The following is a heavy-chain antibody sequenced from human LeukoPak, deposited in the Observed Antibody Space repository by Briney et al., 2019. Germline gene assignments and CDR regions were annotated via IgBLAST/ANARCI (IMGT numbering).Heavy chain of an antibody. D-gene: IGHD2-2*01. J-gene: IGHJ3*02. CDR2: IYHIGST. Sequence: PSQTLSLTCTVSGGSISSGGYYWSWIRQPPGKGLEWIGYIYHIGSTYYNPSLKSRVTISVDRSKNQFSLKLSSVTAADTAVYYCARVAAAANDAFDIWGQGTMVTVSS. CDR1: GGSISSGGYY. V-gene: IGHV4-30-2*01. CDR3: ARVAAAANDAFDI.